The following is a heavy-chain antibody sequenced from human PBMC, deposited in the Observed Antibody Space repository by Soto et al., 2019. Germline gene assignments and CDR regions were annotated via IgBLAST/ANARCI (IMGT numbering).Heavy chain of an antibody. Sequence: QVQLVQSGPEMKEPGASVKVSCKASNYDFRDYGFSWVRQAPGQGLEWMGWISPYKGDTNYAQKFPGRITLNTNSSKKTAYMELRNLRIDDKAMYYRARDLPTLHPPYSVVVARFDYWGQGTLVTVSS. CDR3: ARDLPTLHPPYSVVVARFDY. CDR1: NYDFRDYG. V-gene: IGHV1-18*01. CDR2: ISPYKGDT. J-gene: IGHJ4*02. D-gene: IGHD2-15*01.